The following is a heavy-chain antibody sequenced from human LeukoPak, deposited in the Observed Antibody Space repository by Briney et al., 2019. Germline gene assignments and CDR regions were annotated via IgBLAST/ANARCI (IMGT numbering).Heavy chain of an antibody. CDR2: ISGSGGST. D-gene: IGHD3-16*01. V-gene: IGHV3-23*01. CDR1: GFTFSSYA. Sequence: PGGSLRLSCAASGFTFSSYAVSWVRQAPGKGLEWVSAISGSGGSTYYADSVKGRFTISRDNSKNTLYLQMNSLRAEDTAVYYCAKDLSAGFYDYVWGSPFDYWGQGTLVTVSS. CDR3: AKDLSAGFYDYVWGSPFDY. J-gene: IGHJ4*02.